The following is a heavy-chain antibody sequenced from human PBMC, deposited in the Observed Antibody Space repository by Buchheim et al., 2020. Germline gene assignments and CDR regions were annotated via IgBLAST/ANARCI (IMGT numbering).Heavy chain of an antibody. D-gene: IGHD3-22*01. CDR1: GGSISSSSYY. J-gene: IGHJ6*02. CDR2: IYYSGST. CDR3: ARRLASYYDSSGYNYYGMDV. Sequence: QLQLQESGPGLVKPSETLSLTCTVSGGSISSSSYYWGWIRQPPGKGLEWIGSIYYSGSTYYNPSLKSRVTISVDTSKNQFSLKLSSVTAADTAVYYCARRLASYYDSSGYNYYGMDVWGQGTT. V-gene: IGHV4-39*01.